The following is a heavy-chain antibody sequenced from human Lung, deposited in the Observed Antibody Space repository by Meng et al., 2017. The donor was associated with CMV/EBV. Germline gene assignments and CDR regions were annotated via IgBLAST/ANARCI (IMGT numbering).Heavy chain of an antibody. J-gene: IGHJ4*02. CDR2: IGGTGATT. Sequence: GEXXKISCAASGFTSSNSAINWVRQAPGKGLEWVSAIGGTGATTYYADSVRGRFTISKDNSKNSVHLQMNSLRAEDTAMYYCAKTSAVARVYYFDYWGPGXLVTVSS. V-gene: IGHV3-23*01. CDR1: GFTSSNSA. CDR3: AKTSAVARVYYFDY. D-gene: IGHD6-19*01.